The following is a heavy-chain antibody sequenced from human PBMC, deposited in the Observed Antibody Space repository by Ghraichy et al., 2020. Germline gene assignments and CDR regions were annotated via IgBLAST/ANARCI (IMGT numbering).Heavy chain of an antibody. CDR2: IYYSGGSYYNPST. Sequence: SQTLSLTCSVSGGSIGGHYWSWIQQPPGKGLEWIGYIYYSGGSYYNPSTNYNPSFKSRLTISLDTSKNQFSLKLNSVTAVDTAVYFCARGRMAADYWGQGTLVTVSS. CDR3: ARGRMAADY. D-gene: IGHD5-24*01. V-gene: IGHV4-59*11. CDR1: GGSIGGHY. J-gene: IGHJ4*02.